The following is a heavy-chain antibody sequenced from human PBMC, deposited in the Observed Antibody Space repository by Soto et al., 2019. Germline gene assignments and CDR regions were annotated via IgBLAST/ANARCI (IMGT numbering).Heavy chain of an antibody. J-gene: IGHJ4*02. CDR2: ISSTTNYI. CDR1: EFTFTRYS. Sequence: GGSLRLSCAASEFTFTRYSMNWVRQEPGKGLEWVSSISSTTNYIYYGDSMNGRITISRDNAKNSLDLEMNSLIAEDTSVYYSARESEDLTSNFDDWGQGTLVTVSS. CDR3: ARESEDLTSNFDD. V-gene: IGHV3-21*06.